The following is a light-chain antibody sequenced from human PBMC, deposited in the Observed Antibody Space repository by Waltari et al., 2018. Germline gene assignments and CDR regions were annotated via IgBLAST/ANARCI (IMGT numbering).Light chain of an antibody. V-gene: IGKV1-16*01. J-gene: IGKJ5*01. Sequence: DIQMTQSPSSLSASVGDRVTITCRASQVINKDLAWFQQKPGNAPKSLIHGSSRLQSGVPSRFSGSASGTDFTLTISSLQAEDVAVYYCQQYYTIPLTFGQGTRLEIK. CDR1: QVINKD. CDR3: QQYYTIPLT. CDR2: GSS.